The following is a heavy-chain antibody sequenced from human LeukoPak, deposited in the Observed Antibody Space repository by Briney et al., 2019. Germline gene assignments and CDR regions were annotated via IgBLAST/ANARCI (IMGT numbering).Heavy chain of an antibody. V-gene: IGHV3-23*01. CDR3: ARDPDPGPGRCLHH. D-gene: IGHD4/OR15-4a*01. Sequence: GGSLRLSCAASGFTFSSYAMSWVRQAPGKGLEWVSAISGSGGSTYYADSVKGRFTISRDNSKNTLYLQMNSLRAEDTAVYYCARDPDPGPGRCLHHWGQGTLVTVSS. J-gene: IGHJ4*01. CDR1: GFTFSSYA. CDR2: ISGSGGST.